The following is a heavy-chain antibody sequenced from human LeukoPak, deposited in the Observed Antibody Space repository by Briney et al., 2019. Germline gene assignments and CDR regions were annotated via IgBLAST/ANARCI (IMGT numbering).Heavy chain of an antibody. Sequence: GGSLRLSCAASGFTFSSYWMSWVRQAPGKGPEWVANMNKDGREKYYVDSVKGRFTISRDTAKNSLYLQMNNLRAEDTALYYCARNNDMDVWGQGTTVIVSS. CDR2: MNKDGREK. J-gene: IGHJ6*02. V-gene: IGHV3-7*03. CDR1: GFTFSSYW. D-gene: IGHD1/OR15-1a*01. CDR3: ARNNDMDV.